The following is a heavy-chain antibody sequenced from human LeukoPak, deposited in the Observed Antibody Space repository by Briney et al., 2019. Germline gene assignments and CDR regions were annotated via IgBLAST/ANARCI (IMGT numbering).Heavy chain of an antibody. CDR2: ITGSGTTI. CDR3: AREFGLDAFDI. CDR1: GFTFSSYE. J-gene: IGHJ3*02. D-gene: IGHD3-16*01. Sequence: GGSLRLSCEGSGFTFSSYEMNWVRQAPGKGLEWISYITGSGTTINYADSVRGRFTLSRDNAKNSLYLQMNSLRADDTAVYYCAREFGLDAFDIWGQGTMVTVSP. V-gene: IGHV3-48*03.